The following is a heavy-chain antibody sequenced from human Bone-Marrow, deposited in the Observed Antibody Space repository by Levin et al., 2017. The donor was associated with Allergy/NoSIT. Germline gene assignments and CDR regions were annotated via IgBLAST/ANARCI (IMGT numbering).Heavy chain of an antibody. Sequence: GESLKISCAASGFTFSSYAMSWVRQAPGKGLEWVSAISGSGGSTYYADSVKGRFTISRDNSKNTLYLQMNSLRAEDTAVYYCAKTGITIFGVVAKGWFDPWGQGTLVTVSS. CDR2: ISGSGGST. CDR3: AKTGITIFGVVAKGWFDP. CDR1: GFTFSSYA. D-gene: IGHD3-3*01. J-gene: IGHJ5*02. V-gene: IGHV3-23*01.